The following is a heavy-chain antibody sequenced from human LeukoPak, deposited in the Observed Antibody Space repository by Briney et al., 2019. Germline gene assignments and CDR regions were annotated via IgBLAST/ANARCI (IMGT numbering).Heavy chain of an antibody. CDR3: ARDPYDSSAYGAFDI. V-gene: IGHV3-48*01. Sequence: PGGSLRLSCAASGFSFSIYSMTWVRQAPGKGLEWVSYISSSRPTIYYADSVRGRFTVSRDNAKNSLYLQMNSLRAEDTAVYYCARDPYDSSAYGAFDIWGQGTMVTVSS. CDR1: GFSFSIYS. J-gene: IGHJ3*02. CDR2: ISSSRPTI. D-gene: IGHD3-22*01.